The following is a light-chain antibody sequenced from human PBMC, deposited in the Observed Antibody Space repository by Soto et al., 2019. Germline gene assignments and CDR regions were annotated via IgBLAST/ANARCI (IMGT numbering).Light chain of an antibody. CDR1: SSDIGRYDL. Sequence: QSVLAQPASVSGSPGQSITISCTGTSSDIGRYDLVSWYQQYPGKAPKLIIYDVTKRPSGVSDRLSVSKSGNTASLTISGLQAEDEADYYCCSHAGRGSVLFGGGTKLTVL. J-gene: IGLJ2*01. V-gene: IGLV2-23*02. CDR3: CSHAGRGSVL. CDR2: DVT.